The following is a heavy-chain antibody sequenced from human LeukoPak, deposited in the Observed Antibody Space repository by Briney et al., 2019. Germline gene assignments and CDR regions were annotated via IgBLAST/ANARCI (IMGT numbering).Heavy chain of an antibody. J-gene: IGHJ3*02. CDR1: GFTFSSYA. V-gene: IGHV3-30*04. CDR2: ISYDGSNK. D-gene: IGHD5-24*01. Sequence: GGSLRLSCAASGFTFSSYAMHWVRQAPGKGLEWVAVISYDGSNKYYADSVKGRFTISRDNSKNTLYLQMNSLRAEDTAVHYCARDEMATIGGAFDIWGQGTMVTVSS. CDR3: ARDEMATIGGAFDI.